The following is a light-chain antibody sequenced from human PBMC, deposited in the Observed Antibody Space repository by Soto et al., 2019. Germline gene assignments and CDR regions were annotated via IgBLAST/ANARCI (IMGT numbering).Light chain of an antibody. CDR3: LQDYSYPWT. Sequence: DIQLTQSPSFLSAAVGDRVTITSRASQGISSYLAWCQQKPGKAPKLLIFAASTLQSGVPSRLSGSGSGTAFTLTISSLQPEDFATYYDLQDYSYPWTFGQGTKVDIK. CDR2: AAS. CDR1: QGISSY. V-gene: IGKV1-9*01. J-gene: IGKJ1*01.